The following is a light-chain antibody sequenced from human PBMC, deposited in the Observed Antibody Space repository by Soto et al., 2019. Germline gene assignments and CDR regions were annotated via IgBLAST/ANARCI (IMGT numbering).Light chain of an antibody. Sequence: QSVLTQPASVSGSPGQSITISCTGTSSDVGSYNLVSWYQQHPGKAPKLMIYEGSKRPSGVSNRFSGSKSGNTASPTISGLQAEDEADYYCQSYDINDHEVFGGGTKLTVL. J-gene: IGLJ3*02. CDR1: SSDVGSYNL. CDR3: QSYDINDHEV. CDR2: EGS. V-gene: IGLV2-23*01.